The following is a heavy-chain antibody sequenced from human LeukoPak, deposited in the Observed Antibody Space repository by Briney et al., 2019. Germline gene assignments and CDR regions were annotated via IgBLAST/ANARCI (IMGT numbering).Heavy chain of an antibody. Sequence: GGSLRLSCAASGFIVSGDFMSWVRQAPGKRLEWLTFTWSDGRSEYYADSVKGRFSVSRDNSKNTVYLQIDSLRVEDTAVYYCARDRGNDYFDSWGQGTLVTVSS. CDR1: GFIVSGDF. V-gene: IGHV3-33*08. J-gene: IGHJ4*02. CDR2: TWSDGRSE. CDR3: ARDRGNDYFDS.